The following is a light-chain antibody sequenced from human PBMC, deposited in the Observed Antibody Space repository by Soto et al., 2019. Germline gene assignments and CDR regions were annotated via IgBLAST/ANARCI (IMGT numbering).Light chain of an antibody. J-gene: IGKJ1*01. Sequence: EIVLTQSPGTLSLSPGERATFSCRVSQSVSSSYIAWYQQKRGQAPRRLIYGASIRATGIPARFSGSGPGTEFTLTISSLQSEDFAVYYCQQYNNWPRTFGQGTKVDIK. CDR1: QSVSSSY. CDR2: GAS. V-gene: IGKV3D-15*01. CDR3: QQYNNWPRT.